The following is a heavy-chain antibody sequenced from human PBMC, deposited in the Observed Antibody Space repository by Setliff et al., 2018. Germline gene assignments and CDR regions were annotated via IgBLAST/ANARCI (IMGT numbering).Heavy chain of an antibody. CDR3: ARGPPYYDFWSAYFPGY. CDR2: ISSSGTAM. V-gene: IGHV3-48*04. J-gene: IGHJ4*02. Sequence: TGGSLRLSCAASGFTFSSYAMSWVRQAPGKGLEWVSYISSSGTAMYYVDSVKGRFTISRDNAKNSLYLQLNSLTAEDTAVYYCARGPPYYDFWSAYFPGYWGQGTLVTVSS. CDR1: GFTFSSYA. D-gene: IGHD3-3*01.